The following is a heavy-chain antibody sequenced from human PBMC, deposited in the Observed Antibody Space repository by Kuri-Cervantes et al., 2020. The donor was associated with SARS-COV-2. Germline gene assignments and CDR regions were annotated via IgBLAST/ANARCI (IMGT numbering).Heavy chain of an antibody. CDR3: TTELLWFGELF. CDR1: GFTFSNAW. J-gene: IGHJ4*02. D-gene: IGHD3-10*01. V-gene: IGHV3-15*01. Sequence: LSLTCAASGFTFSNAWMSWVRQAPGKGLEWVGRIKSKTDGGTTDYAAPVKGRFTISRDDSKNTLYLQMNSLKTEDTAVYYCTTELLWFGELFWGQGTLVTVSS. CDR2: IKSKTDGGTT.